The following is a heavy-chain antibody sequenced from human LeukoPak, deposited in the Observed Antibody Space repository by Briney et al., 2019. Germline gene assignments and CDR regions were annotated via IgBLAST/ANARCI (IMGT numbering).Heavy chain of an antibody. J-gene: IGHJ4*02. D-gene: IGHD6-6*01. CDR3: ARVGYSSSPNPFDY. CDR1: GYTFTSYD. V-gene: IGHV1-18*01. CDR2: ISAYNGNT. Sequence: ASVKVSCKASGYTFTSYDINWVRQATGQGLEWMGWISAYNGNTNYAQKLQGRVTMTTDTSTSTAYMELRSLRSDDTAVYYCARVGYSSSPNPFDYWGQGTLATVSS.